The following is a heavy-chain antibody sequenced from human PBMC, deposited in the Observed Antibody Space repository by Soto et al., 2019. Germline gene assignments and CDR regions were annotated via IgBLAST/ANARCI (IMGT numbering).Heavy chain of an antibody. D-gene: IGHD2-2*01. V-gene: IGHV3-23*01. CDR2: ISSSGGST. Sequence: PGGSLRLSCAASGFTFSTYAMSWVRQAPGKGLEWVSAISSSGGSTYYADSVKGRFTISRDNSKNTLDLQMNSLRAGDTAVYYCARRFCISASCPHYFDFWGQGTLVTVSS. CDR3: ARRFCISASCPHYFDF. J-gene: IGHJ4*02. CDR1: GFTFSTYA.